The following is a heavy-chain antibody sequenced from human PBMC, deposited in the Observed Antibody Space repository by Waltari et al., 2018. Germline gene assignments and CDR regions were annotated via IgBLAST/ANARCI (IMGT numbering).Heavy chain of an antibody. CDR2: ISYSSSYI. CDR3: ARDHEYGGKADY. V-gene: IGHV3-21*05. D-gene: IGHD4-17*01. CDR1: GFTFRSYN. J-gene: IGHJ4*02. Sequence: EVQLVESGGGVVKPGGSLRLSCAASGFTFRSYNMNWVRQAPGKGLEWVSFISYSSSYIYYADSVKGRFTVSRDNAKSSLYLQMNSLRAEDTAVYYCARDHEYGGKADYWGQGTLVTISS.